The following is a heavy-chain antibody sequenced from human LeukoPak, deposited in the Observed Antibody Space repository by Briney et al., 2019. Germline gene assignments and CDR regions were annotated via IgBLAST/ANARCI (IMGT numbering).Heavy chain of an antibody. CDR3: ARDGYSGSYYRLYYFFMDV. J-gene: IGHJ6*03. CDR2: LSSSDDGR. CDR1: GFSFCSYA. D-gene: IGHD1-26*01. V-gene: IGHV3-23*01. Sequence: GGSLRLSCATSGFSFCSYAMSCVRQAPGKGLEWVSALSSSDDGRYYAASVRGRFTISRNTSRSTLYLQMNSLRGEDTAVYYCARDGYSGSYYRLYYFFMDVWGKGTTVTVAS.